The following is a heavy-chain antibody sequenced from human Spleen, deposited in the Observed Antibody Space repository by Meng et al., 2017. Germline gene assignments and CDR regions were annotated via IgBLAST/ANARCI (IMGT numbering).Heavy chain of an antibody. CDR2: ILYDGSNE. D-gene: IGHD2-8*01. Sequence: GESLKISCAASGFTFSNYGMHWVRQAPGKGLEWVALILYDGSNEYCADSVKGRFTISRDNSKSTVYLQMNSPRVEDTAVYYCARMMFANYFDDWGQGTLVTVSS. CDR1: GFTFSNYG. V-gene: IGHV3-33*05. CDR3: ARMMFANYFDD. J-gene: IGHJ4*02.